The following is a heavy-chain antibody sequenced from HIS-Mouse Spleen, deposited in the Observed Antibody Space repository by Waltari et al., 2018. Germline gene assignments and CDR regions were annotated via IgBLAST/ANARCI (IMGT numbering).Heavy chain of an antibody. D-gene: IGHD6-13*01. J-gene: IGHJ4*02. V-gene: IGHV4-34*01. CDR2: INTRGST. CDR3: ARVNSSFDY. Sequence: QVQLQQWGAGLLKPSETLSLTCAVYGGSFSGYYWGWIRQPPGKGLEWIGEINTRGSTNNHPSLKSRVTISVDTSKNQFSLKLSSVTAADTAVYYCARVNSSFDYWGQGTLVTVSS. CDR1: GGSFSGYY.